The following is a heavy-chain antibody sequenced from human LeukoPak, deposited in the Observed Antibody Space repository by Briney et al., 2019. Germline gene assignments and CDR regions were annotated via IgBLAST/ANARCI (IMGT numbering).Heavy chain of an antibody. CDR1: GFTFSSYA. Sequence: PGGSLRLSCAASGFTFSSYAMSWVRQAPGKGLEWVSAISGSGGSTYYADSVKGRFTISRDNSKNTLYLQMNSLRAEDTAVYYCAKVGPIAAAGMRRDQYFDYWGQGTLVTVSS. CDR2: ISGSGGST. D-gene: IGHD6-13*01. V-gene: IGHV3-23*01. CDR3: AKVGPIAAAGMRRDQYFDY. J-gene: IGHJ4*02.